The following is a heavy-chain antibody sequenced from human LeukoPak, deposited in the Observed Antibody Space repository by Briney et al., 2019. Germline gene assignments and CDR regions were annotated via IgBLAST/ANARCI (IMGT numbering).Heavy chain of an antibody. CDR1: GFTFSSYW. CDR3: AREVRVRGVIITSAFDI. Sequence: GGSLRLSCAASGFTFSSYWMSWVRQAPGKGLEWVANIKQDGSEKYYVDSVKGRFTISRDNAKNSLYLHMNSLRAEDTAVYYCAREVRVRGVIITSAFDIWGQGTMVTVSS. J-gene: IGHJ3*02. CDR2: IKQDGSEK. V-gene: IGHV3-7*01. D-gene: IGHD3-10*01.